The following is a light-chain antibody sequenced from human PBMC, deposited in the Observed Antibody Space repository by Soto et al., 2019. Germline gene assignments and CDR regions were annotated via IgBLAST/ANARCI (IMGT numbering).Light chain of an antibody. Sequence: QAVVTQPPSASGTPGQRVTISCSGSSSNIGSNTVNWYQQLPGTAPKLLIYSNNQRPSGVPDRFSGSKSGTSASLAISGLQSEDEADYYCAAWDDSRNGRVVFGGGTKLTVL. V-gene: IGLV1-44*01. CDR2: SNN. CDR3: AAWDDSRNGRVV. CDR1: SSNIGSNT. J-gene: IGLJ2*01.